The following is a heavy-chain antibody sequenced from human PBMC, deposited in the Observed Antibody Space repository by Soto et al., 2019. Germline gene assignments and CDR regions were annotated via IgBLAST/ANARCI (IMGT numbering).Heavy chain of an antibody. J-gene: IGHJ6*02. CDR1: GGSISSSSYY. D-gene: IGHD1-1*01. V-gene: IGHV4-39*01. CDR3: AILLVRHYYYYGMDG. CDR2: IYYSGST. Sequence: SETLSLTCTVSGGSISSSSYYWGWIRQPPGKGLEWIGSIYYSGSTYYNPSLKSRVTISVDTSKNQFSLKLSSVTAADTAVYYCAILLVRHYYYYGMDGRGQGTTVTVSS.